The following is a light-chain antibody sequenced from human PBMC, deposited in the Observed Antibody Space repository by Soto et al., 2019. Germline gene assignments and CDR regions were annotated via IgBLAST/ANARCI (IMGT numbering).Light chain of an antibody. CDR3: VSYTDTDTLV. J-gene: IGLJ1*01. CDR2: EVT. CDR1: DTDVGQDKS. V-gene: IGLV2-14*01. Sequence: QSALTQPASVSGSRGQSIIISCVGRDTDVGQDKSVSWYQQGPGQAPKLLIFEVTNRPSGVSKRFPGSRSGNTASLTISGLQPDDEGDYFCVSYTDTDTLVFGTGTKLTVL.